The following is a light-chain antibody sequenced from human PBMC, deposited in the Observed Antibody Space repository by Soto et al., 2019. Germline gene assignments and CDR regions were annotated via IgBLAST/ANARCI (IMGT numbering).Light chain of an antibody. CDR3: QQYHNWVT. CDR2: GAS. CDR1: QSVSSN. V-gene: IGKV3D-15*01. J-gene: IGKJ4*01. Sequence: EIVMTQSPGTLSVSPGERATLSCGASQSVSSNLAWYQQKPGQAPRLLIYGASTRATGIPARFSGSGSGTEFTLSISSLQSADFAVYYCQQYHNWVTFGGGTKVDIK.